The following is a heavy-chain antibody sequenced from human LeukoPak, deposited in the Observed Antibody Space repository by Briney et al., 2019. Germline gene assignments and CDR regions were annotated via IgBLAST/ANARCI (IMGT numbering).Heavy chain of an antibody. V-gene: IGHV1-18*01. CDR2: ISAYNGNT. CDR3: ASRGYSGYDGEPTLYYYMDV. J-gene: IGHJ6*03. Sequence: ASVKVSCKASGYTFTSYGISWVRQAPGQGLEWMGWISAYNGNTNYAQKFQGRVTMTRDTSISTAYMELSRLRSDDTAVYYCASRGYSGYDGEPTLYYYMDVWGKGTTVTVSS. D-gene: IGHD5-12*01. CDR1: GYTFTSYG.